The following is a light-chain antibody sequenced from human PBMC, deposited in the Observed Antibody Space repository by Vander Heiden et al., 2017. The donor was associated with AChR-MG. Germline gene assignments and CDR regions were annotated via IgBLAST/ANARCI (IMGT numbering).Light chain of an antibody. V-gene: IGKV1-39*01. CDR3: QQSHTVPFT. CDR2: GAS. J-gene: IGKJ3*01. CDR1: QTIDNY. Sequence: DIQMTQSPSSLSASVGDTVTITCRASQTIDNYLNWYQLKAGKAPKLLMYGASNLQSGAPSRFSGSGSGTDFILIINRLQPDDFATYSCQQSHTVPFTFGPGTRVDL.